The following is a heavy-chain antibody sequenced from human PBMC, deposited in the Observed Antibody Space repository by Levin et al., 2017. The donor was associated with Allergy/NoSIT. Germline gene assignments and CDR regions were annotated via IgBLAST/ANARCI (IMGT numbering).Heavy chain of an antibody. V-gene: IGHV5-51*01. CDR2: IYPGDSDT. J-gene: IGHJ4*02. CDR1: GYSFTSYW. Sequence: GGSLRLSCRGSGYSFTSYWIGWVRQMPGKGLEWMGVIYPGDSDTRYSPSFQGQVTFSVDRTLSTAYLQWSSLKASDTAIYYCARPYYYGSHHPPGYWGQGTLVTVSS. D-gene: IGHD3-10*01. CDR3: ARPYYYGSHHPPGY.